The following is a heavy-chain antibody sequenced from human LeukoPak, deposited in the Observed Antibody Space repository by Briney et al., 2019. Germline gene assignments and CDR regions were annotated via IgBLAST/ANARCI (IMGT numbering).Heavy chain of an antibody. D-gene: IGHD1-26*01. V-gene: IGHV1-69*01. CDR2: IIPIFGTA. J-gene: IGHJ4*02. Sequence: GSSVKVSCKASGGTFSSYAISWVRQAPGQGLEWMGGIIPIFGTANYAQKFQGRVTITADESTSTAYMELSSLRSEDTAVYYCARTPEGSYSWRSLMFDYWGQGTLVTVSS. CDR1: GGTFSSYA. CDR3: ARTPEGSYSWRSLMFDY.